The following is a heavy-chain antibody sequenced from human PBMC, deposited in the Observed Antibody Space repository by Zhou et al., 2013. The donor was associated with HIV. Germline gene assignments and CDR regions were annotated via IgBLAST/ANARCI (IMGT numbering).Heavy chain of an antibody. D-gene: IGHD2-2*02. J-gene: IGHJ2*01. CDR3: ARANHCSSTSCYSSWYFDL. CDR1: GYTFTGYY. Sequence: QVQLVQSGAEVKKPGASVKVSCKASGYTFTGYYMYWVRQAPGQGLEWMGWINPNSGGTNYAQKFQGRVTMTRDTSISTAYMELSRLRSDDTAVYYCARANHCSSTSCYSSWYFDLWGRGTLVTVSS. V-gene: IGHV1-2*02. CDR2: INPNSGGT.